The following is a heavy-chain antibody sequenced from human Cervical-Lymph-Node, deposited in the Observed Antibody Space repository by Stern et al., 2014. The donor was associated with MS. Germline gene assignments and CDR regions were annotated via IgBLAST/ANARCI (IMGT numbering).Heavy chain of an antibody. CDR3: ARREGLVTPVL. CDR2: ISNSEIT. CDR1: GASISSTGYS. D-gene: IGHD4-23*01. J-gene: IGHJ4*02. Sequence: QLQLQESGPGLVKPSETLSLTCSVSGASISSTGYSWGWIRQPPGKGLEWIGGISNSEITYYNPSLKSRLTISVDTSKNQISLRLTSLTAADTAVYYCARREGLVTPVLWGQGTLVTVSS. V-gene: IGHV4-39*01.